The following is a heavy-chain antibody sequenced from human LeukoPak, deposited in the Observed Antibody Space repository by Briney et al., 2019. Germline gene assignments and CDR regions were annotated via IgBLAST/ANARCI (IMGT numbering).Heavy chain of an antibody. J-gene: IGHJ6*02. CDR1: GFTFSNYW. CDR3: ARDLTLYNYGMDV. V-gene: IGHV3-7*05. CDR2: VKQDGSEK. Sequence: GSLRLSCTASGFTFSNYWMTWVRQAPGKGLEWVANVKQDGSEKYYVDSVKGRFTISRDNAKNSLYLQMSSLRAEDTAVYYCARDLTLYNYGMDVWGQGTTVTVSS.